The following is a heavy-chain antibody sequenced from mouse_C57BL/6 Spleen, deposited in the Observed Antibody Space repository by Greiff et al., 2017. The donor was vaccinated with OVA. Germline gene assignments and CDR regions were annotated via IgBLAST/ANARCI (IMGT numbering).Heavy chain of an antibody. CDR3: ASLYSNSYYFDY. Sequence: EVQLVESGGDLVKPGGSLKLSCAASGFTFSSYGMSWVRQTPDKRLEWVATISSGGSYTYYPDSVKGRFTISRDNAKNTLYLQMSSLKSEDTAMYYGASLYSNSYYFDYWGQGTTLTVSS. CDR1: GFTFSSYG. V-gene: IGHV5-6*01. J-gene: IGHJ2*01. D-gene: IGHD2-5*01. CDR2: ISSGGSYT.